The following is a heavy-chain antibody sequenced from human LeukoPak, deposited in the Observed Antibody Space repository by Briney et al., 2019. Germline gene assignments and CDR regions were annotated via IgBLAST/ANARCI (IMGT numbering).Heavy chain of an antibody. V-gene: IGHV3-21*01. CDR2: ISSSSSYT. CDR3: ARDFVVATTQYYYYYGMDV. CDR1: GFTFSSYS. J-gene: IGHJ6*04. D-gene: IGHD5-12*01. Sequence: GGSLRLSCAASGFTFSSYSMNWVRQAPGKGLEWVSSISSSSSYTYYADSVKGRFTISRDNAKNSLYLQMNSLRAEDTAVYYCARDFVVATTQYYYYYGMDVWGKGTTVTVSS.